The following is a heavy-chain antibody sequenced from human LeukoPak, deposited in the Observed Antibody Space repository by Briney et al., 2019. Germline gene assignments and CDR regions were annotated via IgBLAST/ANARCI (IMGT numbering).Heavy chain of an antibody. Sequence: GGSLRLSCAASGFTFSSYAMHWVRQAPGKGLEWVAVISYDGSNKYYADSVKGRFTISRDNSKNTLFLRMNSLRAEDTAVYYCARDQYSYGYQFEYWGQGTLVTVPS. V-gene: IGHV3-30-3*01. CDR3: ARDQYSYGYQFEY. J-gene: IGHJ4*02. CDR1: GFTFSSYA. D-gene: IGHD5-18*01. CDR2: ISYDGSNK.